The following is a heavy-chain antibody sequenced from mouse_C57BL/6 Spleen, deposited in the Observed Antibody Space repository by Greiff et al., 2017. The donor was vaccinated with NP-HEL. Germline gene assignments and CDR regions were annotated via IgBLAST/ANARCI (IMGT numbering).Heavy chain of an antibody. Sequence: EVKLMESGPGLVKPSQSLSLTCSVTGYSITSGYYWNWIRQFPGNKLEWMGYISYDGSNNYNPSLKNRISITRDTSKNQFFLKLNSVTTEDTATYYCARGDGSYYAMDYWGQGTSVTVSS. CDR1: GYSITSGYY. CDR2: ISYDGSN. J-gene: IGHJ4*01. D-gene: IGHD1-1*01. V-gene: IGHV3-6*01. CDR3: ARGDGSYYAMDY.